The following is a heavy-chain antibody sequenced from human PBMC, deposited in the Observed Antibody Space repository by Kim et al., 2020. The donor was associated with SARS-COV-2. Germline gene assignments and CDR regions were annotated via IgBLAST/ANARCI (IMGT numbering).Heavy chain of an antibody. CDR1: GFTFSSFA. D-gene: IGHD3-10*01. Sequence: GGSLRLSCAASGFTFSSFAMTWVRQLPGKGLEWVSVINYDGGLTFYADSVKGRFTASRDNSMNLLYLQMNSLRADDTAVYYCAKVFNYGSRDMPNYFDYWGQGPPATVSS. CDR2: INYDGGLT. V-gene: IGHV3-23*01. J-gene: IGHJ4*02. CDR3: AKVFNYGSRDMPNYFDY.